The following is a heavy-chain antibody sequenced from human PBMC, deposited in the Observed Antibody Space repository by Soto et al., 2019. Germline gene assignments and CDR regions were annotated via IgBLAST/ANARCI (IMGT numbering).Heavy chain of an antibody. D-gene: IGHD6-13*01. Sequence: QVQLVQSGAEVKKPGASVKVSCKASGYTFTSYGISWVRQAPGQGLEWMGWISDYNGNTNYAQKLQGRVTMTTETSTSTAYIEQRSMRSDDTAVDYCATDHFHYFPLAAAGTGWFDPWGQGTLVTVSS. CDR1: GYTFTSYG. V-gene: IGHV1-18*01. CDR2: ISDYNGNT. CDR3: ATDHFHYFPLAAAGTGWFDP. J-gene: IGHJ5*02.